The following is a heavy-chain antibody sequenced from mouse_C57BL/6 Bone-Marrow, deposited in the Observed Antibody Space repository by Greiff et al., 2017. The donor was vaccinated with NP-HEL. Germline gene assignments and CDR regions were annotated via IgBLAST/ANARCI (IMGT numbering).Heavy chain of an antibody. D-gene: IGHD1-1*01. CDR3: ARCYYGSSRYYFDY. V-gene: IGHV1-22*01. J-gene: IGHJ2*01. CDR1: GYTFTDYN. Sequence: EVQLQQSGPELVKPGASVKMSCKASGYTFTDYNMHWVKQSHGKSLEWIGYINPNNGGTSYNQKFKGKATLTVNKSSSTAYMELRSLTSEDSAVYYCARCYYGSSRYYFDYWGQGTTLTVSS. CDR2: INPNNGGT.